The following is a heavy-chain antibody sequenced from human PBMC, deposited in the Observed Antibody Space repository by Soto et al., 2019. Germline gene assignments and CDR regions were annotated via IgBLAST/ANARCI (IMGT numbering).Heavy chain of an antibody. Sequence: PSETLSLTCTVSGGSISSYYWSWIRQPPGKGLEWIGYIYYSGSTNYNPSLKSRVTISVDTSKNQFSLKLSSVTAADTAVYYCARRLVRPGAFDIWGQGTMVTVSS. CDR3: ARRLVRPGAFDI. CDR2: IYYSGST. J-gene: IGHJ3*02. V-gene: IGHV4-59*08. D-gene: IGHD2-8*01. CDR1: GGSISSYY.